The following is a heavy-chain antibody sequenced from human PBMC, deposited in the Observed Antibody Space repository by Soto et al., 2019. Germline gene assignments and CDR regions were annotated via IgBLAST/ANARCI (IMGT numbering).Heavy chain of an antibody. Sequence: QVQLQESGPGLVKPSETLSLTCTVSGGSVSSGSYYWSWIRQPPGKGLEWIGYIYYSGSTNYNPSLKKRVTTSVDTSKNQLSLQLSSVAAADDAVYYCARAVIVLVPASYYYYGMDVWGQGTTVTVSS. CDR2: IYYSGST. CDR3: ARAVIVLVPASYYYYGMDV. J-gene: IGHJ6*02. CDR1: GGSVSSGSYY. D-gene: IGHD2-2*01. V-gene: IGHV4-61*01.